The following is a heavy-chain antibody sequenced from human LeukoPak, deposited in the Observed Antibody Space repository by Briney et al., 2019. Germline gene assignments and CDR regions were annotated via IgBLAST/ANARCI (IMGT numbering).Heavy chain of an antibody. Sequence: GSLRHSCAASGFTFSSYWMTWVRQAPGKGLEWVANIKQDGSERNYVDSVKGRFTISRDNAKNSLYLQMNTLRDEDTAVYYCATGAGCGYWGQGTLVTVSS. CDR1: GFTFSSYW. D-gene: IGHD6-19*01. CDR3: ATGAGCGY. J-gene: IGHJ4*02. V-gene: IGHV3-7*03. CDR2: IKQDGSER.